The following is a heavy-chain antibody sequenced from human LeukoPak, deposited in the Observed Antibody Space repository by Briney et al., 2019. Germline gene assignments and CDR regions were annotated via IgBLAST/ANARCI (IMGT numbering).Heavy chain of an antibody. CDR2: ISDDGSNK. J-gene: IGHJ4*02. Sequence: GGSLRLSCAASGFAFSSYGMHWVRQAPGKGLEWVAVISDDGSNKYYGDSVKGRFTISRDNSKNTLYLQMNSLRAEDTAVYYCAKDRGYSSSWYVFGYWGQGTLVTVSS. CDR1: GFAFSSYG. V-gene: IGHV3-30*18. CDR3: AKDRGYSSSWYVFGY. D-gene: IGHD6-13*01.